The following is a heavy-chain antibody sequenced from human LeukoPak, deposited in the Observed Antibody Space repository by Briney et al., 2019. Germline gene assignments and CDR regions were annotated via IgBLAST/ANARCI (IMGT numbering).Heavy chain of an antibody. Sequence: ASVKVSCKASGYTFTGYYMHWVRQAPGQGLEWMGWINPNSGGTNYAQKFQGRVTMTRDTSISTAYMELSRLRSDDTAVYYCARDSSPEHYYYMDVWGKGTTVTISS. J-gene: IGHJ6*03. CDR3: ARDSSPEHYYYMDV. V-gene: IGHV1-2*02. CDR1: GYTFTGYY. CDR2: INPNSGGT.